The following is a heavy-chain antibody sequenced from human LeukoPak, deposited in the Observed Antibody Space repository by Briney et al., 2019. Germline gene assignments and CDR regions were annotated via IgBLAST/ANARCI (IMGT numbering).Heavy chain of an antibody. D-gene: IGHD2-15*01. CDR3: ARGDKDYYYGMDV. Sequence: PGGSLRLSCAASGFTFSSYSMNWVRQAPGKGLEWVSYISSSGSTLYYADSVKGRFTISRDNAKNSLYLQMNSLRAEDTAVYYCARGDKDYYYGMDVWGQGTTVTVSS. V-gene: IGHV3-48*04. J-gene: IGHJ6*02. CDR2: ISSSGSTL. CDR1: GFTFSSYS.